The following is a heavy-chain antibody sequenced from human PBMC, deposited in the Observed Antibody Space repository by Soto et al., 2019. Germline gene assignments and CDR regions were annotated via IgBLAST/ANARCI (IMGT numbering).Heavy chain of an antibody. Sequence: QVQLQESGPGLVKPSQTLSLTCTVSGGSISSGDYYWSWIRQPPGKGLEWIGYIYYSGSTYYNPSLKSRGTISVDTAKNQFSLKLSSVTAADTAAYYCARERPDGSRLDPWGQGTLVTVSS. CDR1: GGSISSGDYY. CDR2: IYYSGST. V-gene: IGHV4-30-4*01. D-gene: IGHD6-13*01. CDR3: ARERPDGSRLDP. J-gene: IGHJ5*02.